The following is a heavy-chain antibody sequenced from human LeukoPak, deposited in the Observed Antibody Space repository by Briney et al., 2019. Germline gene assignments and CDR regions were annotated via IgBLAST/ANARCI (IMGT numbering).Heavy chain of an antibody. CDR2: INAGKGDT. D-gene: IGHD3-22*01. J-gene: IGHJ4*02. CDR3: ARGNYYYDSSGYYPVPDY. V-gene: IGHV1-3*01. CDR1: AYTFTSYA. Sequence: ASVKVSCKASAYTFTSYAIHWVRQAPGQRLEWMGWINAGKGDTKYSQKFQGRVTITRDTSASTAYVELSSLRSEDTAVYYCARGNYYYDSSGYYPVPDYWGQGTLVTVSS.